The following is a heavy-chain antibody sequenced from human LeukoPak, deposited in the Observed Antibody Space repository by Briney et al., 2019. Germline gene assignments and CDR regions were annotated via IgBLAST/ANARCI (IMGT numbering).Heavy chain of an antibody. Sequence: GGSLRLSCAASGFTFSDAWMSWVRQAPGKGLEWVGRIKSKTDGGTTDYAAPVKGRFTISRDDSKNTLYLQMNSLKTEDTAVYYCTTRGGSFSIFDYWGQGTLVTVTS. CDR1: GFTFSDAW. CDR3: TTRGGSFSIFDY. D-gene: IGHD1-26*01. CDR2: IKSKTDGGTT. J-gene: IGHJ4*02. V-gene: IGHV3-15*01.